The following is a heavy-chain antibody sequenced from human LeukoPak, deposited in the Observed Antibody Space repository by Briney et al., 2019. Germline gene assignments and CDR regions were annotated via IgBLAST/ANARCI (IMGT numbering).Heavy chain of an antibody. J-gene: IGHJ1*01. Sequence: GGSLRLSCAASGFTFSTYWMHWGRQAPGEGLVLVSRIKSDGSTNYADSVKGRFTISRDNANNTLSLQMNSLRPEDTGVYYCARAPSEIGGYYPEYFRHWGQGTLVTVSS. CDR2: IKSDGST. CDR1: GFTFSTYW. V-gene: IGHV3-74*01. CDR3: ARAPSEIGGYYPEYFRH. D-gene: IGHD3-22*01.